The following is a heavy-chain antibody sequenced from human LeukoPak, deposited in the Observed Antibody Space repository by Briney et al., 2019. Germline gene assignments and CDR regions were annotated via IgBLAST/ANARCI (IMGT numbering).Heavy chain of an antibody. CDR2: IYKDGKI. J-gene: IGHJ4*02. D-gene: IGHD2-21*01. CDR1: GFTVSSTY. CDR3: ASRHCSGGDCYFAGADPFDH. V-gene: IGHV3-53*01. Sequence: GGSLRLSYAASGFTVSSTYMSWVRQAPGKGLEWVSVIYKDGKIYYIDSVKCRFTISRDTSKNTLYLQMNSLRVEDTAVYYCASRHCSGGDCYFAGADPFDHWGQGTLVTVSS.